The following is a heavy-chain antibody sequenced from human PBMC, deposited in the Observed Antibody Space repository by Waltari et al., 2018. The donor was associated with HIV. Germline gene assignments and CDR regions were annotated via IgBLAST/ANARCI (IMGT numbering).Heavy chain of an antibody. J-gene: IGHJ4*02. V-gene: IGHV4-34*01. CDR1: GGSLSGYH. Sequence: VQVHQWGAGLLKPSETLSLTCAVYGGSLSGYHWNWNRQPPGKGLEWVGEINHSGITNYNPSLKSRVTISIDTSKNQFSLKLTSVTAADTAVYYCAISEAVAALIDYWGQGTLVTVSS. CDR3: AISEAVAALIDY. CDR2: INHSGIT. D-gene: IGHD6-13*01.